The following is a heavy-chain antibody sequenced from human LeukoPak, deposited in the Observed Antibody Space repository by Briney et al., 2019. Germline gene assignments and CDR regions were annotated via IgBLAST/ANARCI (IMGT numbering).Heavy chain of an antibody. J-gene: IGHJ4*02. D-gene: IGHD4-23*01. CDR2: IKTDGSEK. V-gene: IGHV3-7*01. CDR3: ARDFRATVVTAGPDY. Sequence: GGSLRLSCEGSGFTFSNYWMGWVRQAPGKGLQWVANIKTDGSEKYYVDSVKGRFTISRDNSKNTLYLQMNSLRTEDTAVYYCARDFRATVVTAGPDYWGQGTLVTVSS. CDR1: GFTFSNYW.